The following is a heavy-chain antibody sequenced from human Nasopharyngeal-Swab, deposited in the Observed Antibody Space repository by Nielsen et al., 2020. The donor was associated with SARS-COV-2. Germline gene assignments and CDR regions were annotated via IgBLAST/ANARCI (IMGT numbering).Heavy chain of an antibody. CDR3: AGEAAKDYGGYPDY. CDR2: ISSISGRTK. CDR1: GFTFSDYY. J-gene: IGHJ4*02. V-gene: IGHV3-11*01. Sequence: GESLKISCPISGFTFSDYYMSWIRQAPGKGLEWVSVISSISGRTKYYADSVKGRFTISRDNAKNSVYLTLNSLRPEDTAVYYCAGEAAKDYGGYPDYWGQGTLVTVSS. D-gene: IGHD4-23*01.